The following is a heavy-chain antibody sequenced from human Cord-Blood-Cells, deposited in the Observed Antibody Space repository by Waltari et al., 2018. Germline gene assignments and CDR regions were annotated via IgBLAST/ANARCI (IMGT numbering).Heavy chain of an antibody. CDR3: AIVGWELRYYFDY. CDR2: INPNSGGT. J-gene: IGHJ4*02. CDR1: GYTFTGSY. D-gene: IGHD1-26*01. Sequence: QVQLVQSGAEAKKPGASVKVYCQASGYTFTGSYTHWVRQAPGQGLEWMGWINPNSGGTNYAQKFQGRVTMTRDTSISTAYMELSRLRSDDTAVYYCAIVGWELRYYFDYWGQGTLVTVSS. V-gene: IGHV1-2*02.